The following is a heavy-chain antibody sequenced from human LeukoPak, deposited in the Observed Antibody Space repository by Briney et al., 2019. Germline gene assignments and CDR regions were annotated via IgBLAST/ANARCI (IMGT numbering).Heavy chain of an antibody. CDR2: IRYDGSNK. J-gene: IGHJ6*03. V-gene: IGHV3-30*02. CDR1: GFTFSSYG. D-gene: IGHD6-13*01. Sequence: PGGSLRLSCAASGFTFSSYGMHWVRQAPGKGLEWVAFIRYDGSNKYYADSVKGRFTISRDNSKNTLYLQMNSLRAEDTAVYYCAKGRYSSSWSPRGCYMDVWGKGTTVTVSS. CDR3: AKGRYSSSWSPRGCYMDV.